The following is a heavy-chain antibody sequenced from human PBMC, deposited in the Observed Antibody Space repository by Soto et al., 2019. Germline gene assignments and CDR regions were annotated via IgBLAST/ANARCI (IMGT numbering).Heavy chain of an antibody. D-gene: IGHD6-13*01. V-gene: IGHV1-69*01. Sequence: VKVSCKASGGPFISYASIWVRQSPGRGLEWMGGIIPLFGTTNYAQKFRGRATVTADESTSTVYMEVRSLRFEDTAVYYCARAHGSSWYNWFDPWGQGTLVTVSS. CDR2: IIPLFGTT. CDR1: GGPFISYA. CDR3: ARAHGSSWYNWFDP. J-gene: IGHJ5*02.